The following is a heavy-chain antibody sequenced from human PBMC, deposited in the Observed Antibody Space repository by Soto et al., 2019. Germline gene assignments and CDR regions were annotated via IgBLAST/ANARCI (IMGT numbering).Heavy chain of an antibody. CDR3: AKDQGSSWYEINY. Sequence: SETLSLTCTVSGGSISSYYWSWIRQPPGKGLEWIGYIYYSGSTNYNPSLKSRVTISVDTSKNQFSLKLSSVTAADTAVYYCAKDQGSSWYEINYWGQGTLVTVSS. CDR1: GGSISSYY. CDR2: IYYSGST. J-gene: IGHJ4*02. D-gene: IGHD6-13*01. V-gene: IGHV4-59*01.